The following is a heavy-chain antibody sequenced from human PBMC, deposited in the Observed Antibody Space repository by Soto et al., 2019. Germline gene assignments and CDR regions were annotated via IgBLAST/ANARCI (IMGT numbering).Heavy chain of an antibody. CDR1: GFTFSSYA. CDR2: ISYDGSNK. CDR3: ARDKLAYFDY. Sequence: QVQLVESGGGVVQPGRSLRLSCAASGFTFSSYAMHWVRQAPGKGLEWVAVISYDGSNKYYADSVKGRFTISRDNSKNTLYLHMNSLRADDTAVYYCARDKLAYFDYWGQGTLVTVSS. J-gene: IGHJ4*02. V-gene: IGHV3-30-3*01. D-gene: IGHD1-1*01.